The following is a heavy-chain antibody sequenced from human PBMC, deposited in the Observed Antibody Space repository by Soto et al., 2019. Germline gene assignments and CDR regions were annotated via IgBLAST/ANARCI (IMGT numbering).Heavy chain of an antibody. CDR2: ISGSGGST. CDR1: GFTFSSYA. Sequence: GGSLRLSCAASGFTFSSYAMSWVRQAPGKGLEWVSAISGSGGSTYYADSVKGRFTISRDNSKNTLYLQMNSLRAEDTAVYYCVRPPAAARTVYYYYYYMDVWGKGTTVTVSS. CDR3: VRPPAAARTVYYYYYYMDV. D-gene: IGHD6-13*01. J-gene: IGHJ6*03. V-gene: IGHV3-23*01.